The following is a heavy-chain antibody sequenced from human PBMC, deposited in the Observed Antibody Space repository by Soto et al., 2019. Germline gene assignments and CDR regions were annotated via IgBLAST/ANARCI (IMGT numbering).Heavy chain of an antibody. CDR2: IYWDDDK. D-gene: IGHD6-13*01. CDR3: AHRHCSSWYFDY. Sequence: QITLKESGPTLVKPTQTLTLTCTFSGFSLSTSGVGVGWIRQPPGKALAWLALIYWDDDKYYSPSLKSRLTINKDTSKNQVVLTMTNMDPVDTATYYCAHRHCSSWYFDYWGQGTLVTVSS. V-gene: IGHV2-5*02. J-gene: IGHJ4*02. CDR1: GFSLSTSGVG.